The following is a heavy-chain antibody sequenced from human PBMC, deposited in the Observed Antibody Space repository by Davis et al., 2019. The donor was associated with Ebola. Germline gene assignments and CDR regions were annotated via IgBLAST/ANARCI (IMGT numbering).Heavy chain of an antibody. CDR3: AREPGYHFDY. Sequence: SLKISCAVSGFTFDDYSMNWVRQAPGKGLEWVAGINWNSKNIVYVDSVKGRFTISRDNAKNSLYLQINSLRAEDTAVYFCAREPGYHFDYWGQGTLVTVSS. CDR2: INWNSKNI. CDR1: GFTFDDYS. J-gene: IGHJ4*02. V-gene: IGHV3-9*01. D-gene: IGHD6-25*01.